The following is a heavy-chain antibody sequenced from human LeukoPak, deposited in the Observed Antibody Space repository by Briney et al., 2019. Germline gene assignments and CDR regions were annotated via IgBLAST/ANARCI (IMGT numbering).Heavy chain of an antibody. CDR1: GFTFSNSV. Sequence: SVKVSCKASGFTFSNSVVQWVRQARGQRLEWIGWIVVGSGDTDYAQKFQERVTITRDMSTSTAYMELSSLRSEDTAVYYCAAGADFWSGYSAYWGQGTLVTVSS. J-gene: IGHJ4*02. D-gene: IGHD3-3*01. CDR2: IVVGSGDT. CDR3: AAGADFWSGYSAY. V-gene: IGHV1-58*01.